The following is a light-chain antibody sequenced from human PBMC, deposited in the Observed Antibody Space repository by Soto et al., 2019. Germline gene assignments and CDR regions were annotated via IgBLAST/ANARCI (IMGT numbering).Light chain of an antibody. CDR3: QQYNAYSPLS. CDR1: QSISSW. J-gene: IGKJ4*01. Sequence: IQMPQSPSTLFASVGDRVTITCRATQSISSWLAWYQQKPGEAPKLLIYDASNLESGVPSRFSGNGSGTEFILTISSLQPDDFATYYCQQYNAYSPLSFGGGTKVEI. CDR2: DAS. V-gene: IGKV1-5*01.